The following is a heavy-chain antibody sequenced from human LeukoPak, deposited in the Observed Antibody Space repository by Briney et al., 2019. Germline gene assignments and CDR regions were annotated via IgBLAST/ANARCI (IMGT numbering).Heavy chain of an antibody. CDR3: ARVVGWLHKLGDAFDI. CDR2: IIPILGIA. D-gene: IGHD5-12*01. J-gene: IGHJ3*02. CDR1: GGTFSSYA. V-gene: IGHV1-69*04. Sequence: SVKVSCKASGGTFSSYAISWVRQAPGQGLEWMGRIIPILGIANYAQKFQGRVTITADKSTSTAYMELSSLRSEDTAVYYCARVVGWLHKLGDAFDIWGQGTMVAVSS.